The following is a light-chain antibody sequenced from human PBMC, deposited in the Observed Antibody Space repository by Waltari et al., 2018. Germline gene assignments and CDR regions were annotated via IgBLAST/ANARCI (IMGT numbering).Light chain of an antibody. CDR3: SSYAGSNYVA. Sequence: ISCTGTSSDIGGYNYVSWYQQRPGKAPKLLIYEVTKRPSGVPDRFSGSKSANTASLTVSGLQAEDEADYYCSSYAGSNYVAFGGGTKLTVL. CDR1: SSDIGGYNY. V-gene: IGLV2-8*01. CDR2: EVT. J-gene: IGLJ2*01.